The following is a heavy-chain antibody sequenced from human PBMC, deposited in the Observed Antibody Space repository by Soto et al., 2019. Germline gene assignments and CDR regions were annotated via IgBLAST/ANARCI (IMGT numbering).Heavy chain of an antibody. V-gene: IGHV2-5*02. J-gene: IGHJ4*02. CDR3: APIDVYVGGRPDY. D-gene: IGHD3-16*01. Sequence: QITLKESGPTLVKPTQTLTLTCTFSGFSLSTSGVGVGWIRQPPGKALEWLALIYWDDDKRYSPSLKSRLTTPRHTPKNRGVFKRPNRVLLNTATYYCAPIDVYVGGRPDYRGQGPLVTLSS. CDR2: IYWDDDK. CDR1: GFSLSTSGVG.